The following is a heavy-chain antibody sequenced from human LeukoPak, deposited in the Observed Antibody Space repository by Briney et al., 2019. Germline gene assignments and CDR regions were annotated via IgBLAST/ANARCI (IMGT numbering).Heavy chain of an antibody. V-gene: IGHV4-30-4*01. CDR3: ASGILTGWDAFDI. D-gene: IGHD3-9*01. J-gene: IGHJ3*02. Sequence: PSQTLSLTCTVSGGSISSGNYYWTRIPQPPGRGLEWIGYIYYTGSNYYNPSLQSRITISVDTSKNQFSLKLSSVTAADTAVYYCASGILTGWDAFDIWGQGTMVTVSS. CDR2: IYYTGSN. CDR1: GGSISSGNYY.